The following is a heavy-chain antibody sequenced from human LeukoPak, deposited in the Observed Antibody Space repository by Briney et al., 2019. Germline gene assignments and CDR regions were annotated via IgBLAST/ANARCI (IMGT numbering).Heavy chain of an antibody. CDR1: GYTFTGYY. V-gene: IGHV1-2*02. CDR2: INPNSGGT. CDR3: ARVGTCYYDSSGYYHFDY. J-gene: IGHJ4*02. D-gene: IGHD3-22*01. Sequence: ASVKVPCKASGYTFTGYYMHWVRQAPGQGLEWMGWINPNSGGTNYAQKFQGRVTMTRDTSISTAYMELSRLRSDDTAVYYCARVGTCYYDSSGYYHFDYWGQGTLVTVSS.